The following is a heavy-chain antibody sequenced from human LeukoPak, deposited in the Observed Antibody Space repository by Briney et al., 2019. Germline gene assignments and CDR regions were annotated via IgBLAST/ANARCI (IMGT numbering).Heavy chain of an antibody. D-gene: IGHD3-10*01. CDR3: AKRGVVIRGILVIGYHQEAYHYDF. V-gene: IGHV3-23*01. CDR2: ISERGGST. CDR1: GISLSNYA. J-gene: IGHJ4*02. Sequence: GGSLRLSCVVSGISLSNYAMTWVRQAPGRGLEWVSYISERGGSTTYADSVKGRFTISRDTSLNTLYLQMNNLRAEDTAVYFCAKRGVVIRGILVIGYHQEAYHYDFWGQGVLVTVSS.